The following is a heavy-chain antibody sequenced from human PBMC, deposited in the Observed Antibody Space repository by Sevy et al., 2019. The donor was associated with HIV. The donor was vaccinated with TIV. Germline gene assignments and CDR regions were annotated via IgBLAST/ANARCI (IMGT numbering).Heavy chain of an antibody. D-gene: IGHD3-16*02. J-gene: IGHJ4*02. Sequence: SETLSLTCTVSGGSISSSSYYWGWIRQPPGKGLEWIGSIYYSGSTYYNPSLKSRVTISVDTSKNQFSLKLSSVTAADTAVYYCARHVYDYVWGSYPVPHYWGQGTLVTVSS. CDR1: GGSISSSSYY. V-gene: IGHV4-39*01. CDR2: IYYSGST. CDR3: ARHVYDYVWGSYPVPHY.